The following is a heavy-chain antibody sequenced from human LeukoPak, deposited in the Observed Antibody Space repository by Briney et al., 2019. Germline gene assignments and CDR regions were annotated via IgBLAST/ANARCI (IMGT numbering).Heavy chain of an antibody. J-gene: IGHJ3*02. V-gene: IGHV1-2*06. Sequence: GASVKVSCKASGYTFTGYYIHWVRQAPGQGLEWMGRINPNNGGTSYAQKFQGRVTMTRDMSMSTAYMELSRLRSVDTAVYYCAGEDNSSGYRPFDIWGQGTMVTVPS. D-gene: IGHD3-22*01. CDR2: INPNNGGT. CDR3: AGEDNSSGYRPFDI. CDR1: GYTFTGYY.